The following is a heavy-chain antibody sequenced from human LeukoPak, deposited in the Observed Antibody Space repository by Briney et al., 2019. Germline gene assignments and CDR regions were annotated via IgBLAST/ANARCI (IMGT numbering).Heavy chain of an antibody. V-gene: IGHV3-15*01. CDR3: TTWPLYYYDSSGYYYVIDY. D-gene: IGHD3-22*01. J-gene: IGHJ4*02. CDR2: IKSKTDGGTT. Sequence: GGSLRLSCAASGFTFSNAWMSWVRQAPGKGLEWVGRIKSKTDGGTTDYAAPVKGRFTISRDDSKNTLYLQMNSLKTEDTAVYYCTTWPLYYYDSSGYYYVIDYWGQGTLVTVSS. CDR1: GFTFSNAW.